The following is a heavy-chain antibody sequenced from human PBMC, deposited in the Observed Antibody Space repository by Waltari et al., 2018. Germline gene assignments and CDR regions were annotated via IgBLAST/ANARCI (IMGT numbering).Heavy chain of an antibody. Sequence: EVQLVESGGGLIQPGGSLRLSCAASGFTVSSNYMSWVRQAPGKGLEWVSVIYSGGSTDYADSGKGRFTISRDNSKNTLYLQMNSLRAEDTAVYYCARASGWLGFNAFDIWGQGTMVTVSS. CDR3: ARASGWLGFNAFDI. CDR2: IYSGGST. CDR1: GFTVSSNY. J-gene: IGHJ3*02. D-gene: IGHD6-19*01. V-gene: IGHV3-53*01.